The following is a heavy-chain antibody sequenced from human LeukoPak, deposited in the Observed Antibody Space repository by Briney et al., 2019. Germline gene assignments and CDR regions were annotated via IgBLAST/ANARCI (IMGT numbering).Heavy chain of an antibody. J-gene: IGHJ4*02. CDR1: GYTFTAYY. CDR2: INPNSGGT. V-gene: IGHV1-2*06. D-gene: IGHD2-15*01. CDR3: AREENCSGGSCYYY. Sequence: ASVEVSCKASGYTFTAYYIHWVRQAPGQGLEWMGRINPNSGGTNCAQNFQGRVTMTRDTSITTAYMELNKLTSDDTAVYYCAREENCSGGSCYYYWGQGTLVTVSS.